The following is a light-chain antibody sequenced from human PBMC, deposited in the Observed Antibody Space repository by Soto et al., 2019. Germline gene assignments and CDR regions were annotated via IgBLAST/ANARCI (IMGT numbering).Light chain of an antibody. CDR1: QSISRS. J-gene: IGKJ2*01. CDR2: DAS. V-gene: IGKV3-15*01. CDR3: HQYNSWPTGT. Sequence: EIVLTQSPAILSVSPGERATLSCRASQSISRSLAWYQQKPGQAPRLIISDASTRATGIPARFSGSGSGTEFTLTISSLQSEDFALYYCHQYNSWPTGTFGQGTKFDIK.